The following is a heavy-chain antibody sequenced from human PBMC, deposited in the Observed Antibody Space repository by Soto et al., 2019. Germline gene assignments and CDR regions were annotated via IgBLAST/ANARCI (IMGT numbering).Heavy chain of an antibody. CDR2: INSAGSST. J-gene: IGHJ6*02. Sequence: EVQLVESGGGLVQPGGSLRLSCAAAGFTFSSYWMHWVRQAPGKGLVWVSRINSAGSSTSYADSVKGRFTISRDNAKNTLYLQMNSLRAEDTAVYYCARESGWLNYYYGMDVWGQGTTVTVSS. D-gene: IGHD6-19*01. CDR1: GFTFSSYW. V-gene: IGHV3-74*01. CDR3: ARESGWLNYYYGMDV.